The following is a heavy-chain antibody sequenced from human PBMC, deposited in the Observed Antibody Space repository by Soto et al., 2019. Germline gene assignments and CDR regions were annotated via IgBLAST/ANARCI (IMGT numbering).Heavy chain of an antibody. Sequence: PGGSLRLSCAASGFTFSSYAMSWVRQAPGKGLEWVSAISGSGGSTYYADSVKGRFTISRDNSKSTLYLQMNSLGAEDTALYYCAKGRSYYYYYGVDVWGQGTTVTVSS. J-gene: IGHJ6*02. V-gene: IGHV3-23*01. CDR2: ISGSGGST. CDR3: AKGRSYYYYYGVDV. CDR1: GFTFSSYA.